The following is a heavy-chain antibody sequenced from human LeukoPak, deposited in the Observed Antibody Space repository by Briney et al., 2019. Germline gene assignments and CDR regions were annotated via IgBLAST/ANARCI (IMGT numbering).Heavy chain of an antibody. Sequence: ASVNVSCKASGYTFISYDINWVRQATGQGLEWMGWMNPNSGNTGYAQKFQGRVTMTRNTSISTAYMELSSLTSEDTAVYYCARGGGSWNWFDPWGQGTLVTVSS. V-gene: IGHV1-8*01. CDR2: MNPNSGNT. D-gene: IGHD2-15*01. CDR1: GYTFISYD. CDR3: ARGGGSWNWFDP. J-gene: IGHJ5*02.